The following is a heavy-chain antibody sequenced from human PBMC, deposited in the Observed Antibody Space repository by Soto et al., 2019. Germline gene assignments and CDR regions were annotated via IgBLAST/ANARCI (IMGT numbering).Heavy chain of an antibody. Sequence: SLRLSCAASGFTFSSYGMHWVRQAPGKGLEWVAVIWYDGSNKYYADSVKGRFTISRDNSKNTLYLQMNSLRAEDTAVYYCARDGAAAGIDYWGQGTLVTVSS. CDR1: GFTFSSYG. J-gene: IGHJ4*02. CDR3: ARDGAAAGIDY. D-gene: IGHD6-13*01. V-gene: IGHV3-33*01. CDR2: IWYDGSNK.